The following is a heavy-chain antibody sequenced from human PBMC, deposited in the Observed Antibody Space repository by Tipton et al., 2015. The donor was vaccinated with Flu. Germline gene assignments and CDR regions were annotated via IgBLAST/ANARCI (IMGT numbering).Heavy chain of an antibody. Sequence: SLRLSCVGTGFTFSRYAMSWVRQAPGKGLEWVSAVSGGGRTTYFADSVKGRFTISRDNIKNTLYLQMNSLRAEDTAVYYCAKVIPELVAGLDYWGQGALVTVSS. V-gene: IGHV3-23*01. D-gene: IGHD6-19*01. CDR2: VSGGGRTT. J-gene: IGHJ4*02. CDR1: GFTFSRYA. CDR3: AKVIPELVAGLDY.